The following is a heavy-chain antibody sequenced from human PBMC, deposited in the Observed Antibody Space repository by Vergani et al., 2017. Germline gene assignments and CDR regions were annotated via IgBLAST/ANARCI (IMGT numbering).Heavy chain of an antibody. CDR3: AKDLRWASGYYSYYYYGMDV. CDR2: ISGSGGST. V-gene: IGHV3-23*04. CDR1: GFTFDDYT. J-gene: IGHJ6*02. D-gene: IGHD3-3*01. Sequence: EVQLVESGGVVVQPGGSLRLSCAASGFTFDDYTMHWVRQAPGKGLEWVSAISGSGGSTYYADSVKGRFTISRDNSKNTLYLQMNSLRAEDTAVYYCAKDLRWASGYYSYYYYGMDVWGQGTTVTVSS.